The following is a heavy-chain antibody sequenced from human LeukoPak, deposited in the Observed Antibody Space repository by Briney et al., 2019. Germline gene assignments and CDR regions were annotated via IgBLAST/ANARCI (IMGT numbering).Heavy chain of an antibody. CDR1: GFTVRDFW. J-gene: IGHJ4*02. D-gene: IGHD4-23*01. CDR3: VRGGWELDY. Sequence: GVSLRLSCAASGFTVRDFWMAWVRQAPGKGLEWVAHIKEDRTADYYVDSVKGRFTISKDDGKNSLHLQMNSLRVEDTAVYYCVRGGWELDYWGQGTLVTVSS. V-gene: IGHV3-7*01. CDR2: IKEDRTAD.